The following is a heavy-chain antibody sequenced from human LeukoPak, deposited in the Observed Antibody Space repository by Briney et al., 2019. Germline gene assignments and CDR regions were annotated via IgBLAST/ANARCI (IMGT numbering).Heavy chain of an antibody. CDR1: GFTFSSYG. Sequence: GGSLRLSCAASGFTFSSYGMHWVRQAPGKGLEWVAFIRYDGSNKYYADSVKGRFTISRDNSKNTLYLQMNSLRAEDTAVYYCARSTGSDSGYNWFDPWGQGTLVIVSS. J-gene: IGHJ5*02. D-gene: IGHD2-21*02. CDR2: IRYDGSNK. V-gene: IGHV3-30*02. CDR3: ARSTGSDSGYNWFDP.